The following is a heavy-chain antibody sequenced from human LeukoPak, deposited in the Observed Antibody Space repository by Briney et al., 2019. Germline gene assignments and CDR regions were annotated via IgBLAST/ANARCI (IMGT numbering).Heavy chain of an antibody. V-gene: IGHV3-74*01. D-gene: IGHD1-26*01. J-gene: IGHJ4*02. CDR1: AFTFNTYW. CDR3: ARGAKWAYYFDY. CDR2: INGDESST. Sequence: GGSLRLSCAASAFTFNTYWMHWVRQVPGRGLEWVSRINGDESSTNYADSVKGRFTISRDNAKDTLYLHMNSLTAEDMAVYYCARGAKWAYYFDYWGQGTLVTVSS.